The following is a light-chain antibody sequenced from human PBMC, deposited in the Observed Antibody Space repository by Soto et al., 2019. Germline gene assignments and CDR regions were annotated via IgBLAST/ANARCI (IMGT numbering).Light chain of an antibody. J-gene: IGKJ4*01. V-gene: IGKV1-33*01. CDR3: QQYDTLVT. CDR2: DAS. Sequence: DIQMAQSPSSLSASVGDRVTITCQARQDINNYLNWYQQKPGEAPKLLIYDASDLETGVPSRFSGSGSGTDFTFTISSLQPEDIATYYCQQYDTLVTFGGGTKVEIK. CDR1: QDINNY.